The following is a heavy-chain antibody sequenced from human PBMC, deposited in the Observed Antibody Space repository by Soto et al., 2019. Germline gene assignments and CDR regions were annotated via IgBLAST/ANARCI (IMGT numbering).Heavy chain of an antibody. V-gene: IGHV3-23*01. Sequence: PGGSLRLSCAASGFTFSSYAMSWVRQAPGKGLEWVSAISGSGGSTYYADSVKGRFTISRDNSKNTLYLQMNSLRAEDTAVYYCAKSPLPLVARFLDYWGQGTLVTVSS. D-gene: IGHD6-6*01. J-gene: IGHJ4*02. CDR3: AKSPLPLVARFLDY. CDR1: GFTFSSYA. CDR2: ISGSGGST.